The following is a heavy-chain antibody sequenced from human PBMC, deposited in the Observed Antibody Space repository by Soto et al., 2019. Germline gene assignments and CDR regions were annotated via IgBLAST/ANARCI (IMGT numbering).Heavy chain of an antibody. CDR1: GFTFSNYA. D-gene: IGHD2-15*01. CDR2: IQYDGNNK. J-gene: IGHJ6*02. Sequence: QVQLVESGGGVVQPGGSWRPPCEASGFTFSNYAMYGVRQAQGRGLEWWAVIQYDGNNKYYADSVKGRFTISRDNSKNTLYLQMNSLRAEDTAVYYCARAGCDGGTCYTLVGLRYGMDVWGQGTTVTVSS. V-gene: IGHV3-30-3*01. CDR3: ARAGCDGGTCYTLVGLRYGMDV.